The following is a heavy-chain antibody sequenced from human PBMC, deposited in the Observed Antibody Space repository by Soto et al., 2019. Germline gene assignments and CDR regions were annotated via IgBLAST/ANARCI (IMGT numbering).Heavy chain of an antibody. Sequence: QITLKESGPTLVNPTQTLTLTCTFSGFSLSTSGVGLGWIRQPPGKALEWLALIYWNDSKRYSPSLKNRLTITKDTSKNQVVLTLTNMDPVDTGTYYCVHSPHYYESERGGPFDIWGQGTTVTVSS. CDR3: VHSPHYYESERGGPFDI. D-gene: IGHD3-22*01. CDR2: IYWNDSK. CDR1: GFSLSTSGVG. V-gene: IGHV2-5*01. J-gene: IGHJ3*02.